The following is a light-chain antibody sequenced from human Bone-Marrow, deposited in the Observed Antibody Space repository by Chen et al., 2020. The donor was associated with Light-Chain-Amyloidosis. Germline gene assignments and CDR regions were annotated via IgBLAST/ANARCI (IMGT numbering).Light chain of an antibody. J-gene: IGLJ1*01. Sequence: QSALPQPPSVSASPGQSLTISCTGTSSDVGGDNHVSWYQQHPDKAPKLMIYEVTNRPSSVPDRFSGSKSDNTASLTISGLQTEDEADYFCSSYTITNTLVFGSGTRVTVL. CDR1: SSDVGGDNH. V-gene: IGLV2-14*01. CDR3: SSYTITNTLV. CDR2: EVT.